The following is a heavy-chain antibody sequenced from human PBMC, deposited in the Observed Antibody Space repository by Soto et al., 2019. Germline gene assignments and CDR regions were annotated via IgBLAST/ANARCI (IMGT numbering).Heavy chain of an antibody. CDR3: AGARAARERSYDFWGGSFES. CDR1: GGAFSSFD. D-gene: IGHD3-3*01. CDR2: SIPVLGTT. V-gene: IGHV1-69*01. J-gene: IGHJ4*02. Sequence: QVQLVQSGAEVKKPGSSVKVSCKASGGAFSSFDISWVRQAPGLGLEWMGGSIPVLGTTSYAQKAQGTITMTTDACAGTAHRELYSIRPDDTAIYYCAGARAARERSYDFWGGSFESWGQGTLVTVSS.